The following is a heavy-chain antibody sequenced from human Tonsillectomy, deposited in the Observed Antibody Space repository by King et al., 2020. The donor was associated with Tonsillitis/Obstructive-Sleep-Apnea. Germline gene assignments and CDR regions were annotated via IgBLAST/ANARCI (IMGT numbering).Heavy chain of an antibody. CDR3: ARSGRGGIDY. D-gene: IGHD1-1*01. J-gene: IGHJ4*02. CDR2: MSYDGNNK. CDR1: GFTFSTYA. Sequence: VQLVESGGGVVQPGRSLRLSCAASGFTFSTYAMHWVRQAPGKGLEWVAAMSYDGNNKYYADSVKGRFTISRDNSKNTLYLQKKSLRDEDTAVYFCARSGRGGIDYWGQGTLVTVSS. V-gene: IGHV3-30*04.